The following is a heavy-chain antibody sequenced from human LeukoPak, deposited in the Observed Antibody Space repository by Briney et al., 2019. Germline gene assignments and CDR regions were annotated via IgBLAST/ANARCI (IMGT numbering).Heavy chain of an antibody. CDR3: ASFGAVAGTQRRQPSYAFDI. CDR2: IIPIFGTA. D-gene: IGHD6-19*01. V-gene: IGHV1-69*13. Sequence: SVKVSCKASGGTFSSYAISWVRQAPGQGLEWMGGIIPIFGTANYAQKFQGRVTITADESTSTAYMELSSLRSEDTAVYYCASFGAVAGTQRRQPSYAFDIWGQGTMVTVSS. J-gene: IGHJ3*02. CDR1: GGTFSSYA.